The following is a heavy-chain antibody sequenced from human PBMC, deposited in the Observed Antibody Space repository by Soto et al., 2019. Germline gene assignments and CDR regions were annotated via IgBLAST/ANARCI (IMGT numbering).Heavy chain of an antibody. Sequence: LQLSCTASEFAFGGDPMSWVRQAPGKGLEWVGFIRSKAYGGTTEYAASVKDRFSISRDDSKSIAYLQMNSLKPEDTAVYYCTASPFSSRWPWIGFNCWGQG. J-gene: IGHJ4*02. CDR1: EFAFGGDP. D-gene: IGHD6-19*01. CDR3: TASPFSSRWPWIGFNC. CDR2: IRSKAYGGTT. V-gene: IGHV3-49*04.